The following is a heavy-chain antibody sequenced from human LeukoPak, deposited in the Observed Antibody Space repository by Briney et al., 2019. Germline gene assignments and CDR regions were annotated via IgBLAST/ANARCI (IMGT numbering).Heavy chain of an antibody. V-gene: IGHV4-39*01. J-gene: IGHJ6*03. D-gene: IGHD4-17*01. Sequence: SETLSLTCTVSRGSISSSSYYWGWIRQPPGKGLEWIGSIYYSGSTYYNPSLKSRVTISVDTSKNQFSLKLSSVTAADTAVYYCARIYGDYVYYYYMDVWGKGTTVTVSS. CDR1: RGSISSSSYY. CDR2: IYYSGST. CDR3: ARIYGDYVYYYYMDV.